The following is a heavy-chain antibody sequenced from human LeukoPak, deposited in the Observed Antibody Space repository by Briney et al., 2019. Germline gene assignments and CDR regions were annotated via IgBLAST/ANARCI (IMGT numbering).Heavy chain of an antibody. CDR2: IFLSGTT. CDR1: GDSINNYY. D-gene: IGHD3-10*01. J-gene: IGHJ4*02. CDR3: ARDPSYSAGFFDY. V-gene: IGHV4-59*01. Sequence: SETLSLTCTVSGDSINNYYWSWIRQPPGKGLEWIGYIFLSGTTNYNPSLKSRVTISLDTSKNQFSLKLSSMAGEDTDVYYCARDPSYSAGFFDYWGQGTLVTVSS.